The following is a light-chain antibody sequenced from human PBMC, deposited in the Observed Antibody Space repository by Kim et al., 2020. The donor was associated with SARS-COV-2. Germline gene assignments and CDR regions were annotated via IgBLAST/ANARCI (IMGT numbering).Light chain of an antibody. J-gene: IGLJ2*01. CDR1: SLRNYY. Sequence: VALGHTVRITCQGDSLRNYYINWYQQKPGQAPVLVIYNKKDRPSGIPDRFSGSNSGNTASLTITGTQAEDEADYYCNSWDSSGDHLFGGGTKLTVL. V-gene: IGLV3-19*01. CDR2: NKK. CDR3: NSWDSSGDHL.